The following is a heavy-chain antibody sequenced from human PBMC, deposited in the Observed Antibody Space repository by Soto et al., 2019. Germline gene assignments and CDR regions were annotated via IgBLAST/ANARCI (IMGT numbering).Heavy chain of an antibody. V-gene: IGHV3-23*01. CDR2: ISGSGGGST. CDR1: GFTFSSYA. Sequence: EVQLLESGGGLVQPGGSLRLSCAASGFTFSSYAMSWVRQAPGKGLEWVSAISGSGGGSTYYADSVKGRFTISRDNSKNTLYLQMNSLRAEDTAVYYCAKASGWFGEFDYWGQGTLVTVSS. D-gene: IGHD3-10*01. CDR3: AKASGWFGEFDY. J-gene: IGHJ4*02.